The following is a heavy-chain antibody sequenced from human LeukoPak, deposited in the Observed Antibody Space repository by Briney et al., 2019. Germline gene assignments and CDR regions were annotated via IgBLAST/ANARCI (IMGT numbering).Heavy chain of an antibody. CDR3: ARDRAGRRSSWVEFDL. Sequence: GGSLRLSCTVSGFTVTSTHMDWVRQAPGKGPEWVALIYDGGGTVYADSVKGRFTISRDNSKNMVYLQMNSLRPEDSAVYYCARDRAGRRSSWVEFDLWGRGTLVTVSS. D-gene: IGHD3-10*01. J-gene: IGHJ5*02. V-gene: IGHV3-53*05. CDR2: IYDGGGT. CDR1: GFTVTSTH.